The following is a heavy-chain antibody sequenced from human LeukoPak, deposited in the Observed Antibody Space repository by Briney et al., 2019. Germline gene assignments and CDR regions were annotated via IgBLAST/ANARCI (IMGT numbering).Heavy chain of an antibody. Sequence: PGGSLRLSCAASGFTFGSYSMNWVRQAPGKGLEWVSSISSSSSYIYYADSVKGRFTISRDNAKNSLYLQMNSLRAEDTAVYYCARDPSAAGNFGFDYWGQGTLVTVSS. V-gene: IGHV3-21*01. D-gene: IGHD6-13*01. CDR3: ARDPSAAGNFGFDY. CDR2: ISSSSSYI. J-gene: IGHJ4*02. CDR1: GFTFGSYS.